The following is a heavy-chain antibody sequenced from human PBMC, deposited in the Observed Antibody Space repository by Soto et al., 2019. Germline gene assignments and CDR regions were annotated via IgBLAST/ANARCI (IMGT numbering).Heavy chain of an antibody. CDR3: ARHRGGSGWHSFDY. Sequence: QVQLLQSGPEVKKPGASVKVSCKASGYTFTNYGITWVRQAPGQGLELMGWITGYNGNTNYPQRLQGRVTMTTDTSTRQIYMGLRSLRSDDTAIYYCARHRGGSGWHSFDYWGQGTLVTVSS. CDR1: GYTFTNYG. V-gene: IGHV1-18*04. J-gene: IGHJ4*02. D-gene: IGHD6-19*01. CDR2: ITGYNGNT.